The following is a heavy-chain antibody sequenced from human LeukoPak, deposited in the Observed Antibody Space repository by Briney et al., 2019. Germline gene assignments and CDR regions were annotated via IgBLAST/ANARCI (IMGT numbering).Heavy chain of an antibody. Sequence: ASVKVSCKASGYTFTGYYMHWVRQAPGRGLEWMGWINPNSGGTNYAQKFQGRVTMTRDTSISTAYMELSRLRSDDTAVYYCARDTGIAAAGTQSDYGMDVWGQGTTVTVSS. V-gene: IGHV1-2*02. D-gene: IGHD6-13*01. J-gene: IGHJ6*02. CDR3: ARDTGIAAAGTQSDYGMDV. CDR2: INPNSGGT. CDR1: GYTFTGYY.